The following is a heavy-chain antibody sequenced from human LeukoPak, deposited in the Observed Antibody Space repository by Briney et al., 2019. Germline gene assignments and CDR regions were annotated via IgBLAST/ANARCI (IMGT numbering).Heavy chain of an antibody. V-gene: IGHV1-18*01. CDR1: GYTFTSYV. CDR2: ISAYNGNT. Sequence: ASVKVSCKASGYTFTSYVISWVRQAPGQGLEWMGWISAYNGNTNYAQKLQGRVTMTTDTSTSTAYMELRSLRSDDTAVYYCARYYYDSSGYWSPDYWGQGTLVTVSS. J-gene: IGHJ4*02. D-gene: IGHD3-22*01. CDR3: ARYYYDSSGYWSPDY.